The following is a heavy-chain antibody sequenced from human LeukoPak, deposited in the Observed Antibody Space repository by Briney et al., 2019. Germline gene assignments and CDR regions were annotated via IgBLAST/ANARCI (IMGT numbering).Heavy chain of an antibody. CDR2: IYYTGST. CDR3: ARGHRVYSSSWYRDY. CDR1: GGSVSSGTYY. D-gene: IGHD6-13*01. V-gene: IGHV4-61*01. J-gene: IGHJ4*02. Sequence: SETLPLTCTVSGGSVSSGTYYWSWIRQPPGKGLEWIGYIYYTGSTNYNPSLKSRLTISVDTSKNQFSLKLSSVTAADTAVYYCARGHRVYSSSWYRDYWGQGTLVTVSS.